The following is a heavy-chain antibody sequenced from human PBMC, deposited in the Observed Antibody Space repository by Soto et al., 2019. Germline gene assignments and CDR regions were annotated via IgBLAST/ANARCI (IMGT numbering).Heavy chain of an antibody. V-gene: IGHV3-23*01. CDR1: GFTFSSYA. J-gene: IGHJ4*02. Sequence: GGSLRLSCAASGFTFSSYAMSWVRQAPGKGLEWVSAISGSGGSTYYADSVKGRFTISRDNSKNTLYLQMNSLRAEDTAVYYCAKDLDDGGYYYDSSGSLDYWGQGTLVTVSS. CDR2: ISGSGGST. CDR3: AKDLDDGGYYYDSSGSLDY. D-gene: IGHD3-22*01.